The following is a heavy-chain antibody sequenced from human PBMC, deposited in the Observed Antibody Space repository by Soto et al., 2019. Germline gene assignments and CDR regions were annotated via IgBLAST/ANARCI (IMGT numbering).Heavy chain of an antibody. CDR1: GGSFSSYS. Sequence: QVQLVQSGPEVKKPGSSVTVSCKTSGGSFSSYSIAWVRQAPGQGLEWMGQIIPMFDTTNYAQRFQGRLTFAADRSTGTASRELTGWTSEETAVYFVATPLVEITPPQDAFDVWGKGTLVTVSS. V-gene: IGHV1-69*06. CDR3: ATPLVEITPPQDAFDV. J-gene: IGHJ3*01. CDR2: IIPMFDTT. D-gene: IGHD2-15*01.